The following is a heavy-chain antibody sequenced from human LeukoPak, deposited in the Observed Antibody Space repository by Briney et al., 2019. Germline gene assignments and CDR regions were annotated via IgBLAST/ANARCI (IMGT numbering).Heavy chain of an antibody. CDR2: ISISSSYT. CDR3: AKDIFTMVRGVVDY. V-gene: IGHV3-21*01. Sequence: GGSLRLSCAASGFTFSSYSMNWVRQAPGKGLEWVSYISISSSYTYYADSVKGRFTISRDNAKNSLYLQMNSLRAEDTAVYYCAKDIFTMVRGVVDYWGQGTLVTVSS. D-gene: IGHD3-10*01. CDR1: GFTFSSYS. J-gene: IGHJ4*02.